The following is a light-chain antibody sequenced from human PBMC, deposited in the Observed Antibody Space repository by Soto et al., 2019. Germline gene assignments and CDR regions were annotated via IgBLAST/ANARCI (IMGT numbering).Light chain of an antibody. J-gene: IGKJ1*01. CDR3: QQYNNGWT. V-gene: IGKV3-15*01. CDR2: GAS. Sequence: EIVLTQSPATLSVSPGERATLSCRASQSVSSNFAWCHQQPGQPPRLLIYGASAMATGIPARISGSGSGTVITHTISIQQSEDFAVYYWQQYNNGWTFGQGTKVDIK. CDR1: QSVSSN.